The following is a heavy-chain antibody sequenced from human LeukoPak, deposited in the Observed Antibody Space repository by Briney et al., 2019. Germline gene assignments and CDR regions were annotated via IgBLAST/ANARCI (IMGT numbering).Heavy chain of an antibody. V-gene: IGHV3-23*01. J-gene: IGHJ4*02. Sequence: PGGSLRLSCAASGFIFSSYAMSWVRQAPGKGLEWVSTINLSDGSTYYADSVKGRFTISRDNSKNRLFLQMNSLEVEDTAVYYCAKGRERTDWYNFDYWGQGTLVTVSS. CDR1: GFIFSSYA. CDR3: AKGRERTDWYNFDY. CDR2: INLSDGST. D-gene: IGHD3-9*01.